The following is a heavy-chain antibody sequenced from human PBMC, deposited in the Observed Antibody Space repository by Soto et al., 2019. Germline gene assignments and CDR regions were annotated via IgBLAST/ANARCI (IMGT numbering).Heavy chain of an antibody. V-gene: IGHV3-23*01. J-gene: IGHJ3*02. Sequence: PWGSLRLSCAASGFTFSSYAMSWVRQAPGKGLEWVSAISVSGGITYYADSVKGRFTISRDNSKNTLYLQMNSLRAEDTAVYYCAKGQRFFEWLCASDIWGHGTMVTVSS. CDR3: AKGQRFFEWLCASDI. D-gene: IGHD3-3*01. CDR2: ISVSGGIT. CDR1: GFTFSSYA.